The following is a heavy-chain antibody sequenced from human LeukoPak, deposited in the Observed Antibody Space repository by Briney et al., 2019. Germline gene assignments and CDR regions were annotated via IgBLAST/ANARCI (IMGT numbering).Heavy chain of an antibody. CDR1: GDSISSYY. Sequence: KPSETLSLTCTVSGDSISSYYWSWIRQPPGKGLEWIGYIYNSGSPNYNPSLKSRVTISVDTSKNHFSLKLSSVTAADTAVYYCATYSSSWYFYYWGQGNLVTVSS. D-gene: IGHD6-13*01. J-gene: IGHJ4*02. CDR3: ATYSSSWYFYY. V-gene: IGHV4-59*01. CDR2: IYNSGSP.